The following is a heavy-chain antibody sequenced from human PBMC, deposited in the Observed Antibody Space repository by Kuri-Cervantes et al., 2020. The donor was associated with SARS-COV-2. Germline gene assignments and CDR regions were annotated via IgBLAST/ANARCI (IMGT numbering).Heavy chain of an antibody. J-gene: IGHJ4*02. CDR1: GFSFSSYA. V-gene: IGHV3-23*01. D-gene: IGHD3-10*01. CDR2: ISSGGGNT. Sequence: GGSLRLSCAASGFSFSSYAMTWIRQAPGKGLEWVSVISSGGGNTFYTGSVKGRFTISRDNSNNTLYLQMNSLRADDTAVYYCAKYIGSGTNTPDYWGQGTLVTVSS. CDR3: AKYIGSGTNTPDY.